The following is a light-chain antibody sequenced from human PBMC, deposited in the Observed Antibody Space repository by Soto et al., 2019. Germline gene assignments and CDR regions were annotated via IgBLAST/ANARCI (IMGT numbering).Light chain of an antibody. CDR1: QSISTY. V-gene: IGKV1-39*01. CDR2: SAS. CDR3: QKTYT. Sequence: DFQMTQSPSSLSASVGDRVTITCRASQSISTYLHWYQQKPGKAPRLLIYSASNLQSGVPSRLSGSGSGTHFTLTISSLHPDDFSTYYCQKTYTFGQGTKLEIK. J-gene: IGKJ2*01.